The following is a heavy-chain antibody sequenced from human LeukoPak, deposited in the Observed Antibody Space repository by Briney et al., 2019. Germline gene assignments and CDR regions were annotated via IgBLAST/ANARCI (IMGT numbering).Heavy chain of an antibody. CDR2: INTESGDT. CDR1: GYTFTDNY. V-gene: IGHV1-2*02. J-gene: IGHJ4*02. CDR3: AREEAGSPIDY. Sequence: GASVKVSCKASGYTFTDNYIHWVRQAPGQGLEWMGWINTESGDTNYAQKLQDRVTMTRDTSINTAYMELSGLMSDDTAVYYCAREEAGSPIDYWGQGTLVTVSS. D-gene: IGHD6-13*01.